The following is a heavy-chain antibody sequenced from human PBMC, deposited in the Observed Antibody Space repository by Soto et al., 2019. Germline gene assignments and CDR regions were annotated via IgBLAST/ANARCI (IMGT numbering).Heavy chain of an antibody. Sequence: SETLSLTCTVSGGSISSYYWSWIRQPPGKGLEWIGYIYYSGSTNYNPSLKSRVTISVDTSKNQFSLKLISVTAADTAVYYCARGNTMVRGVIISFPWFDPWGQGTLVTVSS. V-gene: IGHV4-59*01. D-gene: IGHD3-10*01. J-gene: IGHJ5*02. CDR1: GGSISSYY. CDR2: IYYSGST. CDR3: ARGNTMVRGVIISFPWFDP.